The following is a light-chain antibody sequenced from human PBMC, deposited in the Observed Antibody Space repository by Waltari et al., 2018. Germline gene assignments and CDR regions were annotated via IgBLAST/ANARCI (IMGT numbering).Light chain of an antibody. CDR2: GAS. Sequence: EIVMTQSPATVSVSPGERATLSCRASQSVASNLAWYQQKPGQAPRLLIYGASARATGIPARFSGSGSGTEFTLTISSLESEDSAVYYCQQYNDWPPLTFGQGTKVEIK. CDR1: QSVASN. V-gene: IGKV3-15*01. CDR3: QQYNDWPPLT. J-gene: IGKJ2*01.